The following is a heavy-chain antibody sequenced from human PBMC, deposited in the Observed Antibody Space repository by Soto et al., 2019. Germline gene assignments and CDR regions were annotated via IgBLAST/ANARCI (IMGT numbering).Heavy chain of an antibody. Sequence: QVQLVESGGGVVQPGRSLRLSCAASGFTFSSYGMHWVRQAPGKGLEWGAVISYDGSNKYYADSVKGRFTSSRDNSKNTLYLQMNSLRAEDTAVYYCAKEGDCSSTSCYQNYYYGMDVWGQGTTVTASS. CDR1: GFTFSSYG. V-gene: IGHV3-30*18. D-gene: IGHD2-2*01. CDR3: AKEGDCSSTSCYQNYYYGMDV. CDR2: ISYDGSNK. J-gene: IGHJ6*02.